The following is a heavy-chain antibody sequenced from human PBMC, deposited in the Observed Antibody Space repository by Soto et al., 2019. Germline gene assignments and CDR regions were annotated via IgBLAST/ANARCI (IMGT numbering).Heavy chain of an antibody. V-gene: IGHV3-21*01. Sequence: GGSLRLSCAASGFTFSSYSMNWVRQAPGKGLEWVSSISSSSYIYYADSVKGRFTISRDNAKNSLYLQMNSLRAEDTAVYYCARRDYTHGMDVWGQGTTVTVSS. J-gene: IGHJ6*02. CDR2: ISSSSYI. CDR3: ARRDYTHGMDV. D-gene: IGHD4-17*01. CDR1: GFTFSSYS.